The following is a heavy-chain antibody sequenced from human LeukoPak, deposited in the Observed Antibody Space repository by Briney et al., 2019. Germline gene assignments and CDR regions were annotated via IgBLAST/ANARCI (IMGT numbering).Heavy chain of an antibody. CDR3: ARDMILWFGEFRSCGMDV. CDR1: GFTFSSYW. CDR2: IKQDGSEK. J-gene: IGHJ4*02. D-gene: IGHD3-10*01. V-gene: IGHV3-7*01. Sequence: PGGSLRLSCAASGFTFSSYWMSWVRQAPGKGLEWVANIKQDGSEKYYVDSVKGRFTISRDNSKNTLYLQMNSLRAEDTAVYYCARDMILWFGEFRSCGMDVWGQGTLVTVSS.